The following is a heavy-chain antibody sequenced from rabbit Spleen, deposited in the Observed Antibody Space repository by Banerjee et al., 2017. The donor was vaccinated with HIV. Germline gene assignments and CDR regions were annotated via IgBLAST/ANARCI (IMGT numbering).Heavy chain of an antibody. Sequence: QSLEESGGDLVKPEGSLTLTCTASGVSFSNYNFMCWVRQAPGKGLEWIACIDTGSRDFTYYASWVNGRFTISSDTAQSTVDLKMTSPTAADTATYFCVSAIVPWLGLTRLDLWGPGTLVTVS. CDR3: VSAIVPWLGLTRLDL. J-gene: IGHJ3*01. CDR2: IDTGSRDFT. V-gene: IGHV1S40*01. CDR1: GVSFSNYNF. D-gene: IGHD4-1*01.